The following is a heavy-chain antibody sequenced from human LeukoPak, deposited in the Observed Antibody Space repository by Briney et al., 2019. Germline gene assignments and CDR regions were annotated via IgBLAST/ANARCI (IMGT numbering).Heavy chain of an antibody. J-gene: IGHJ6*02. CDR1: GGSFSGYY. Sequence: SSETLSLTCAVYGGSFSGYYWSWIRQPPGKGPEWIGEINHSGSTNYNPSLKSRVTISVDTSKNQFSLKLSSVTAADTAVYYCASYVGGGSGSYYRRYGMDVWGQGTTVTVSS. V-gene: IGHV4-34*01. D-gene: IGHD3-10*01. CDR2: INHSGST. CDR3: ASYVGGGSGSYYRRYGMDV.